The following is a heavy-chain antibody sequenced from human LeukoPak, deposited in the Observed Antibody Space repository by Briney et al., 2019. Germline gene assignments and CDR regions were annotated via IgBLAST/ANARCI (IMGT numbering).Heavy chain of an antibody. D-gene: IGHD5-12*01. J-gene: IGHJ4*02. CDR1: GGTFSSYA. CDR2: IIPIFGTT. CDR3: ARGDSGYDYGFDN. Sequence: SVKVSCKASGGTFSSYAISWVRQAPGQGLEWGGGIIPIFGTTNYAQKFQGRVTITTDESTSTGYMELRSLRSDDTAVYYCARGDSGYDYGFDNWGQGTLVTVSS. V-gene: IGHV1-69*05.